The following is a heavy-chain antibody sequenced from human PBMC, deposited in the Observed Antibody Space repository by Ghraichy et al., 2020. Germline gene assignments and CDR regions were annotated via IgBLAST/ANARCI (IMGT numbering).Heavy chain of an antibody. CDR1: GFTFSNAW. D-gene: IGHD2-2*01. J-gene: IGHJ4*02. CDR3: QPYCSSTSCSVY. V-gene: IGHV3-15*01. Sequence: GESLNISCAASGFTFSNAWMSWVRQAPGKGLEWVGRIKSKTDGGTTDYAAPVKGRFTISRDDSKNTLYLQMNSLKTEDTAVYYCQPYCSSTSCSVYWGQGTLVTVSS. CDR2: IKSKTDGGTT.